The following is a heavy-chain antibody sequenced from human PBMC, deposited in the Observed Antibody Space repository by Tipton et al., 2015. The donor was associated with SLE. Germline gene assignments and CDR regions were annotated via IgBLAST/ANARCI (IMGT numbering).Heavy chain of an antibody. J-gene: IGHJ4*02. CDR3: ARRHWDYGDYVGFDY. D-gene: IGHD4-17*01. V-gene: IGHV4-38-2*01. CDR1: GYSISSGYY. CDR2: IYHSGST. Sequence: TLSLTCAVSGYSISSGYYWGWIRQPPGKGLEWIGSIYHSGSTYYNPSLKSRVTISVDTSKNQFSLKLSSVTAADTAVYYCARRHWDYGDYVGFDYWGQGTLVTVSS.